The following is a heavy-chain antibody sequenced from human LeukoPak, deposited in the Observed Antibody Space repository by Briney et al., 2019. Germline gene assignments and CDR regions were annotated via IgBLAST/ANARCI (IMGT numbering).Heavy chain of an antibody. V-gene: IGHV4-59*01. J-gene: IGHJ5*02. CDR2: IFDIGNT. Sequence: SETLSLTCTASGGSMNDYYWTWVRQPPGRGLEWIGYIFDIGNTNYNPSLKSRVTISLDTSKNQFSLRLNSVTAADTAVYYCAKGMMPDWFDPWGQGTLVTVSS. CDR1: GGSMNDYY. CDR3: AKGMMPDWFDP. D-gene: IGHD2-2*01.